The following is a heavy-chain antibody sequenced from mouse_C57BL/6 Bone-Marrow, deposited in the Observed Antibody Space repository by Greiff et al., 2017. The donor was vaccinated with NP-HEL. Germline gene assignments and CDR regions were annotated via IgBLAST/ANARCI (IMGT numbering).Heavy chain of an antibody. V-gene: IGHV1-61*01. CDR3: AIPFYGSSSAWFAY. J-gene: IGHJ3*01. Sequence: QVQLKQPGAELVRPGSSVKLSCKASGYTFTSYWMDWVKQRPGQGLEWIGNIYPSDSETHYNQKFKDKATLTVDKSSSTAYMQLSSLTSEDSAVYSCAIPFYGSSSAWFAYWGQGTLVTVSA. CDR2: IYPSDSET. CDR1: GYTFTSYW. D-gene: IGHD1-1*01.